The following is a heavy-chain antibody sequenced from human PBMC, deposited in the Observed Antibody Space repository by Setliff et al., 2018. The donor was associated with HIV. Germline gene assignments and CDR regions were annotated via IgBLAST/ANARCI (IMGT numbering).Heavy chain of an antibody. V-gene: IGHV1-24*01. D-gene: IGHD2-2*01. CDR3: ATDRILGYCSSASCSNAFDI. Sequence: ASVKVSCQVSGYTLTELSMHWVRQAPGKGLEWMGGFDPEDGETIYAQKFQGRVTMTEDTSTDTAYMELSSLRSEDTAVYYCATDRILGYCSSASCSNAFDIWGQGTMVTVSS. CDR2: FDPEDGET. J-gene: IGHJ3*02. CDR1: GYTLTELS.